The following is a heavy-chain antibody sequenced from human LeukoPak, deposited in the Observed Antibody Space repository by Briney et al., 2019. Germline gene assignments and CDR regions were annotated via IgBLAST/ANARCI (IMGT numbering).Heavy chain of an antibody. V-gene: IGHV3-15*01. CDR3: AWMATVLSVDV. Sequence: GGSLRLSCVVSGLTFRDAWVSWVRQAPGKGLEWIGRIKGRTYSETADFAAPVKGRFTLSRDDSKNTVYLQMNILNTEDTAMYFCAWMATVLSVDVWGQGTLVTVSS. CDR1: GLTFRDAW. D-gene: IGHD5-24*01. CDR2: IKGRTYSETA. J-gene: IGHJ4*02.